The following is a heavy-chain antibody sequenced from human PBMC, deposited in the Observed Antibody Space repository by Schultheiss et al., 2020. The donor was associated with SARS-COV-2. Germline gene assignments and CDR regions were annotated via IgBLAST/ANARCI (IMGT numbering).Heavy chain of an antibody. V-gene: IGHV3-30*07. J-gene: IGHJ6*02. CDR1: GFTFSSYA. Sequence: GGSLRLSCAASGFTFSSYAMHWVRQAPGKGLEWVAVISYDGSNKYYADSVKGRFTISRDNSKNTLYLQMNSLRAEDTAVYYCARDQEMATITPYYYYGMDVWGQGTTVTVSS. CDR3: ARDQEMATITPYYYYGMDV. CDR2: ISYDGSNK. D-gene: IGHD5-24*01.